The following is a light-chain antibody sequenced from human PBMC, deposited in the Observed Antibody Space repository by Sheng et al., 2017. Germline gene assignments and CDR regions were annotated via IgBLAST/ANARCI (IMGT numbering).Light chain of an antibody. V-gene: IGKV3-11*01. CDR1: QSVSSY. CDR3: QQYGGSRT. CDR2: DAS. J-gene: IGKJ1*01. Sequence: EIVMTQSPATLSVSPGERATLSCRASQSVSSYLAWYQQKPGQAPRLLIYDASNRATGIPARFSGSGSGTDFTLTISSLEPEDFAVYYCQQYGGSRTFGQGTKVEI.